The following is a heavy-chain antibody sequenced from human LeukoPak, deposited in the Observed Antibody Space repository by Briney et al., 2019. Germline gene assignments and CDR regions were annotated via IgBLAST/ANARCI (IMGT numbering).Heavy chain of an antibody. CDR2: INPSGGST. V-gene: IGHV1-46*01. CDR1: GYTFTSYY. J-gene: IGHJ5*02. CDR3: ARAPDCSGGSLRSCYSGLNWFDP. D-gene: IGHD2-15*01. Sequence: GASVKVSCKASGYTFTSYYMHWARQAPGQGLEWMGMINPSGGSTRYAQKFQGRVTMTRDMSTSTVYMELSSLRSEDTAVYYCARAPDCSGGSLRSCYSGLNWFDPWGQGTLVTVSS.